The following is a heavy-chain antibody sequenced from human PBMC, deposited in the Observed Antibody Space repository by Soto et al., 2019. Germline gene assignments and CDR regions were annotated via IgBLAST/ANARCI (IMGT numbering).Heavy chain of an antibody. CDR3: ARDRAGNDGGWYFDL. CDR1: GGTFSRHA. V-gene: IGHV1-69*01. CDR2: IIPIFGTA. D-gene: IGHD1-1*01. Sequence: QVQLVQSGAEVRKPGSSVKVSCKASGGTFSRHAISWVRQAPGQGLEWMGGIIPIFGTANHAQKFQGRVTIIADESTSTAYMELSSLRSEDTAVYYCARDRAGNDGGWYFDLWGRGTLVTVSS. J-gene: IGHJ2*01.